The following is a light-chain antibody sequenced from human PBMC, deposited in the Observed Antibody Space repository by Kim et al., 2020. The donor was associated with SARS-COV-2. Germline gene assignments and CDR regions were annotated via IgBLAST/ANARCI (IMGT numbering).Light chain of an antibody. CDR2: RDS. CDR1: NIGSKN. CDR3: QVWDSSTVV. Sequence: VGLGQTARITCGGTNIGSKNVHWYQQKPGQAPVLVIYRDSNRPSGIPERFSGSNSGNTATLTISRAQAGDEADYYCQVWDSSTVVFGGGTQLTVL. V-gene: IGLV3-9*01. J-gene: IGLJ2*01.